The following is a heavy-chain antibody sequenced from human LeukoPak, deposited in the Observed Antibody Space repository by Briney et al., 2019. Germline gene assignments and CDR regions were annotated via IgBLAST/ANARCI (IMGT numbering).Heavy chain of an antibody. CDR2: ISSSSSYI. D-gene: IGHD3-3*01. V-gene: IGHV3-21*01. Sequence: GSLRLSCAASGFTFSSYSMNWVRQAPGKGLEWVSSISSSSSYIYYADSVKGRFTISRDNAKNSLYLQMNSLRAEDTAVYYCARDSRKGASYYDFWSGYVYYYYGMDVWGHGTTVTVSS. CDR3: ARDSRKGASYYDFWSGYVYYYYGMDV. J-gene: IGHJ6*02. CDR1: GFTFSSYS.